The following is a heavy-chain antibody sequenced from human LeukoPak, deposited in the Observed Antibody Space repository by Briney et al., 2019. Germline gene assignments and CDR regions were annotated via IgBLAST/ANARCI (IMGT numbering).Heavy chain of an antibody. CDR1: GFTFSSYA. V-gene: IGHV3-64*01. CDR2: ISSNGSST. D-gene: IGHD5-18*01. J-gene: IGHJ4*02. Sequence: GGSLRPSCAASGFTFSSYAMHWVRQAPGKGLEYVSAISSNGSSTYYANSVNGRLTLSRENSKNALYLQMGSLRAEDMAVYYCARGNTAMAQFDYWGQGTLVTVSS. CDR3: ARGNTAMAQFDY.